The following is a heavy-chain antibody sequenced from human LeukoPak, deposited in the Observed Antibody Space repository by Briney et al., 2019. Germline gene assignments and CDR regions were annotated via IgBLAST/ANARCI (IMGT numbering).Heavy chain of an antibody. Sequence: PGGSLRLSCAASGFTFSSYAMSWVRQAPGKGLEWVSAISGSGGSTYYADSVKGRFTISRDNSKNTLYLQMNSLRAEDTAVYYCAKDQLRDFWSGYLHYYYYYYMDVWGKGTTVTVSS. J-gene: IGHJ6*03. V-gene: IGHV3-23*01. CDR1: GFTFSSYA. CDR2: ISGSGGST. CDR3: AKDQLRDFWSGYLHYYYYYYMDV. D-gene: IGHD3-3*01.